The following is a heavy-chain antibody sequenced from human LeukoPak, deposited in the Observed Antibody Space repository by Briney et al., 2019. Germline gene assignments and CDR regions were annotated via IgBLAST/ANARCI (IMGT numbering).Heavy chain of an antibody. CDR1: GGSISSNRYY. CDR3: ARAGFDYGIYY. J-gene: IGHJ4*02. V-gene: IGHV4-61*01. CDR2: IYYSGST. D-gene: IGHD3-16*01. Sequence: SETLSLTCTVSGGSISSNRYYWSWIRQPPGKGLEWMGYIYYSGSTNYNPSLKSRVTISVDTSKNQSSLKLSSVTAADTAVYYCARAGFDYGIYYWGQGTPVTVSP.